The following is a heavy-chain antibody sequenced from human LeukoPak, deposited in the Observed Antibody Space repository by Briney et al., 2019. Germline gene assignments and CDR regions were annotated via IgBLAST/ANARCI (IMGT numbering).Heavy chain of an antibody. CDR2: IYTSGSN. Sequence: PSETLSLTCTVSAGSINNSYWSCVRQPAGKGLEWVGRIYTSGSNDYPPSLKRRVPMSLDTSKNQFSLQLSSVTAADTAVYHCARAHTLSCRGGPCPYFLDYWGQGTLVTVSS. CDR1: AGSINNSY. CDR3: ARAHTLSCRGGPCPYFLDY. J-gene: IGHJ4*02. D-gene: IGHD2-15*01. V-gene: IGHV4-4*07.